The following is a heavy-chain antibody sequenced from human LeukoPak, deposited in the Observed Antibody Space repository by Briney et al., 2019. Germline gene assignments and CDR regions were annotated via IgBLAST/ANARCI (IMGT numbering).Heavy chain of an antibody. Sequence: PGGSLRLSCAASGFTFSSYGMRWIRQAPGKGLEWVSSISRIGSTKYYADSVKGRFTISRDNAKNSLFLQMNSLRAEDTAVYYCARVLRYCSGGNCYSGGLGYMDVWGKGTTVTISS. V-gene: IGHV3-11*01. CDR1: GFTFSSYG. CDR3: ARVLRYCSGGNCYSGGLGYMDV. CDR2: ISRIGSTK. J-gene: IGHJ6*03. D-gene: IGHD2-15*01.